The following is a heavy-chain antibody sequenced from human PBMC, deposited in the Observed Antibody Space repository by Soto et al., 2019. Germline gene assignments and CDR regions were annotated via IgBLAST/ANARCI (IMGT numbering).Heavy chain of an antibody. J-gene: IGHJ4*02. CDR3: AKKVNSGPGSQYFDY. D-gene: IGHD3-10*01. V-gene: IGHV3-23*01. CDR2: FRTGGDYGTT. CDR1: GFTFSSYS. Sequence: EVQLLESGGGLVQPGGSLRLSCAASGFTFSSYSMSWVRQAPGKGLEWVSGFRTGGDYGTTYYADSVKGRFTISRDNSKNTLFLQMNSLRAEDTAIYYCAKKVNSGPGSQYFDYWGQGTLVTVSS.